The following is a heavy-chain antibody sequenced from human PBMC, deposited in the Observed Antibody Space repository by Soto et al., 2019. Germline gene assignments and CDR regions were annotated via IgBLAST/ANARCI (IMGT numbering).Heavy chain of an antibody. CDR1: GGSISSSSYY. Sequence: PSETLSLTCTVSGGSISSSSYYWGWIRQPPGKGLEWIGSIYYSGSTYYNPSLKSRVTISVDTSKNQFSLKLSSVTAADTAVYYCARRGYRGYDYPPSYFDYWGQGTLVTVSS. D-gene: IGHD5-12*01. CDR2: IYYSGST. V-gene: IGHV4-39*01. J-gene: IGHJ4*02. CDR3: ARRGYRGYDYPPSYFDY.